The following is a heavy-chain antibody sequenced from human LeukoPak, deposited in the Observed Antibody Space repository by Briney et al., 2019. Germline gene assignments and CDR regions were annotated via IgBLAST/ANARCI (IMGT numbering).Heavy chain of an antibody. CDR3: ARDREAVADYYFDY. J-gene: IGHJ4*02. CDR2: TKQDGSEK. V-gene: IGHV3-7*01. Sequence: GGSLRLSCAASGFTFSSYWMSWVRQAPGKGLEWVANTKQDGSEKYYVGSVKGRFTISRDNAKNSLYLQMNSLRAEDTAVYYCARDREAVADYYFDYWGQGTLVTVSS. CDR1: GFTFSSYW. D-gene: IGHD6-19*01.